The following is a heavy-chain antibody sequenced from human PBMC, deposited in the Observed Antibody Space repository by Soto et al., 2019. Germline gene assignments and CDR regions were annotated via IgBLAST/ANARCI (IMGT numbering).Heavy chain of an antibody. CDR2: IYTGGST. CDR3: ARTNYGSGSYPHYY. Sequence: EVQLVESGGGLVQPGGSLRLSCAASGFTISNNYMSWVRQAPGKGLEWVSVIYTGGSTYYDDSVKSRCTISRDNSKNTLFLQMNSLRAEDTAVYYCARTNYGSGSYPHYYWGQGTLVTVSP. CDR1: GFTISNNY. J-gene: IGHJ4*02. V-gene: IGHV3-66*01. D-gene: IGHD3-10*01.